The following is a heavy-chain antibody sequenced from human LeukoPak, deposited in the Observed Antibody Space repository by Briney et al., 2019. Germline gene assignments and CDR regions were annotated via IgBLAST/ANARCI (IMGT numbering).Heavy chain of an antibody. Sequence: GGSLRLSCATSGFAFSNTGMTWVRQAPDRGLEWVSTISPTGEGTHYADSVKGRFTISRDNSKNALSLFMDSLRADDTATYYCARDAGGAWPFDYWGQGTRVIASS. CDR2: ISPTGEGT. V-gene: IGHV3-23*01. D-gene: IGHD4-17*01. CDR1: GFAFSNTG. J-gene: IGHJ4*02. CDR3: ARDAGGAWPFDY.